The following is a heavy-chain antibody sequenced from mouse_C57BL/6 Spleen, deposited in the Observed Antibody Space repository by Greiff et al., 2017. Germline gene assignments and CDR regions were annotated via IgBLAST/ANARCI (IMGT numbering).Heavy chain of an antibody. J-gene: IGHJ1*03. CDR2: IYWDDDT. Sequence: QVTLTVSGPGILQSSQTLSLTCSFSGFSLSTSGMGVSWIRQPSGKGLEWLAHIYWDDDTRYNPALKSRLTISKDTSRHQVFLKITRVETADTATYYCARRGGDGYWYFDVWGTGTTVTVSS. V-gene: IGHV8-12*01. CDR3: ARRGGDGYWYFDV. CDR1: GFSLSTSGMG.